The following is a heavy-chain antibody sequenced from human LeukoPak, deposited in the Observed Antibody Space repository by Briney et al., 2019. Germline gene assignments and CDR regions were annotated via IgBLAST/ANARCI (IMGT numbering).Heavy chain of an antibody. J-gene: IGHJ3*02. CDR2: IYPGDSDT. CDR3: ARPPLWDSSGGDAFDI. CDR1: GYSFTSYW. V-gene: IGHV5-51*01. D-gene: IGHD3-22*01. Sequence: GESLKISCKGSGYSFTSYWIGWVRQMPGKGLEWMGIIYPGDSDTRYSPSFQGQVTISADKSISTAYLQWSSLKASDTAMYYCARPPLWDSSGGDAFDIWGQGTMVTVSS.